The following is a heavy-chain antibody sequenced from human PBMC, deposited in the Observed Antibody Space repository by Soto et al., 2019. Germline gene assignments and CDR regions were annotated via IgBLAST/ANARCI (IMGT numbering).Heavy chain of an antibody. CDR3: AIASVITQEALA. D-gene: IGHD4-17*01. CDR2: IYYSGKT. Sequence: QVHLQESGPGLVKPSATLSLTCSVSGGSISSDAYLWSWVRQHPGKGLEWIGYIYYSGKTYFNPSLRSRLAISMNTSKNHFSLTLTSITAADTAVYYCAIASVITQEALAWGQGTLVTVSS. CDR1: GGSISSDAYL. V-gene: IGHV4-31*03. J-gene: IGHJ3*01.